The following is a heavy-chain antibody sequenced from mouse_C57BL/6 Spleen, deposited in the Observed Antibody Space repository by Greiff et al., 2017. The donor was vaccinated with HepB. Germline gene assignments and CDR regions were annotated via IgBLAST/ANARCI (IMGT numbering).Heavy chain of an antibody. Sequence: EVKLMESGGGLVQPGGSMKLSCVASGFTFSNYWMNWVRQSPEKGLEWVAQIRLKSDNYATHYAESVKGRFTISRDDSKSSVYLQMNNLRAEDTGIYYCTYSNYVDYYAMDYWGQGTSVTVSS. V-gene: IGHV6-3*01. J-gene: IGHJ4*01. CDR3: TYSNYVDYYAMDY. CDR1: GFTFSNYW. CDR2: IRLKSDNYAT. D-gene: IGHD2-5*01.